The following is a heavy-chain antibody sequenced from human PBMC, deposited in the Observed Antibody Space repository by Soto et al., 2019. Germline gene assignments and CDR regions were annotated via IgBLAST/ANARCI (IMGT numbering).Heavy chain of an antibody. CDR3: AREVPDSSSWTYYYYGMDV. CDR2: IYYSGST. V-gene: IGHV4-39*02. D-gene: IGHD6-13*01. J-gene: IGHJ6*02. Sequence: SETLSLTCTVSGGSISSSSYYWGWIRQPPGKGLEWIGSIYYSGSTYYNPSLKSRVTISVDTSKNQFSLKLSSVTAADTAVYYCAREVPDSSSWTYYYYGMDVWGQGTTVT. CDR1: GGSISSSSYY.